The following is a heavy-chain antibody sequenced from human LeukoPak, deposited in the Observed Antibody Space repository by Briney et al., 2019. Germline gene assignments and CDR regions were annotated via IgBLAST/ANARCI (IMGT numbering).Heavy chain of an antibody. V-gene: IGHV4-4*02. D-gene: IGHD5/OR15-5a*01. CDR3: STRDQSRTDVVPPDY. J-gene: IGHJ4*02. CDR1: GVSISSCNW. Sequence: TSETLSLTCAVSGVSISSCNWWTWVRQPPGKGLEWIGEISHCGDTKYSPSLRTRVTISIDRSKNHLSLNLNSVTAADTAIYYCSTRDQSRTDVVPPDYWGQGSLVTVSS. CDR2: ISHCGDT.